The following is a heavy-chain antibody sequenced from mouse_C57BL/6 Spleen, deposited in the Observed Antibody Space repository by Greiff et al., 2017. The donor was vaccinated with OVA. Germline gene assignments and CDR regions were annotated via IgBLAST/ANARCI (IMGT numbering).Heavy chain of an antibody. CDR3: ARGANWGHFDD. J-gene: IGHJ2*01. CDR2: IDPSDSET. CDR1: GYTFTSYW. D-gene: IGHD4-1*01. V-gene: IGHV1-52*01. Sequence: QVQLQQPGAELVRPGSSVKLSCKASGYTFTSYWMHWVKQRPIQGLEWIGNIDPSDSETHYNQKFKDKATLTVDKSSSTAYMQLSSLTSEDSAVYNCARGANWGHFDDWGQGTTLTVSS.